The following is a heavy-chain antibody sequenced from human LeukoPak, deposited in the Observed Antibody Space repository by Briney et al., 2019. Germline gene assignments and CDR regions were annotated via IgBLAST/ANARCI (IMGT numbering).Heavy chain of an antibody. D-gene: IGHD3-10*01. Sequence: GASVKVSCKASGYTFTSYDINWVRQATGQGLEWMGWMNPNSGNTGYAQKLQGRVTMATDTSTSTAYMELRSLRSDDTAVYYCARDFFPLLWFGEFKNYYYMDVWGKGTTVTISS. CDR3: ARDFFPLLWFGEFKNYYYMDV. CDR2: MNPNSGNT. CDR1: GYTFTSYD. J-gene: IGHJ6*03. V-gene: IGHV1-8*01.